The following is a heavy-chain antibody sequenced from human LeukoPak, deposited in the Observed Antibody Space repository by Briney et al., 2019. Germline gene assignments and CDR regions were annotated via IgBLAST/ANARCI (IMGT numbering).Heavy chain of an antibody. CDR1: GYIFTAYY. J-gene: IGHJ5*02. CDR2: INPNSGGT. D-gene: IGHD6-13*01. V-gene: IGHV1-2*02. Sequence: ASVKVSCKASGYIFTAYYMHWVRQAPGQGLEWMGWINPNSGGTNYAQKFQGRVTMTRDTSISTAYMELSRLRSDDTAVYYCARLGSYSSSSGPWGQGTLVTVSS. CDR3: ARLGSYSSSSGP.